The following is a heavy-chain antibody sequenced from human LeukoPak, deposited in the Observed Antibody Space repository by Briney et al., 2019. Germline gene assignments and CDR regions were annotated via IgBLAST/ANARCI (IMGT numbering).Heavy chain of an antibody. CDR3: ARALYYYYMDV. V-gene: IGHV3-74*01. CDR2: INTDGSST. J-gene: IGHJ6*03. CDR1: GFTLSNYW. Sequence: GGSLRLSCAASGFTLSNYWMHWVRQVPGKGLVWVSRINTDGSSTSYADSVKGRFTISRDNAKNTLYLQMNSLRAEDTAVYYCARALYYYYMDVWGKGTTVTVSS.